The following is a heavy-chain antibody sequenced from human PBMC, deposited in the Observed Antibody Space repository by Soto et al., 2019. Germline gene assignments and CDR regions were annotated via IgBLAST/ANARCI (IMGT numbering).Heavy chain of an antibody. J-gene: IGHJ3*02. V-gene: IGHV3-30*03. CDR1: GFSFSTYG. CDR2: ISNDGSNK. Sequence: PGGSLRLSCAASGFSFSTYGMHWVRQAPGKGLEWVAFISNDGSNKYYADSVKDRFTISRDNSKNTLYLQMNSLRAEDTAVYYCARDGDHYDSSGYFLRDAFDIWGQGTMVTVSS. CDR3: ARDGDHYDSSGYFLRDAFDI. D-gene: IGHD3-22*01.